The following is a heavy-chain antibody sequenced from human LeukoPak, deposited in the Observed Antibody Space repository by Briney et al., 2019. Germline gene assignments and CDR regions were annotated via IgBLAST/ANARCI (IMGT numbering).Heavy chain of an antibody. D-gene: IGHD6-13*01. CDR3: ARNWDLPPAAGTDYFDY. J-gene: IGHJ4*02. Sequence: GGSLRLSCAASGFTFSSYSMNWVRQAPGKGLEWVSSISNSSSYIYYADSVKGRFTISRDNAKNSLYLQMNSLRAEDTAVYYCARNWDLPPAAGTDYFDYWGQGTLVTVSS. CDR2: ISNSSSYI. V-gene: IGHV3-21*01. CDR1: GFTFSSYS.